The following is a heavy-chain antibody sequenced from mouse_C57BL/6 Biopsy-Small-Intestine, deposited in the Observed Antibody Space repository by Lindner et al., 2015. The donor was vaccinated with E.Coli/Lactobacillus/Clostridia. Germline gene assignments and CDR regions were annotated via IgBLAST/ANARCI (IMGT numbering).Heavy chain of an antibody. CDR2: ISDYNGNT. V-gene: IGHV1-81*01. Sequence: SVKVSCKASGGTFSSYAISWVRQAPGQGLEWMGWISDYNGNTNYAQKFQGRVTITADESTSTAYMELSSLRSEDTAVYYCAREEFLWGSSPKEVPFNYFDFWGQGTPVTVSS. CDR1: GGTFSSYA. CDR3: AREEFLWGSSPKEVPFNYFDF. J-gene: IGHJ2*01.